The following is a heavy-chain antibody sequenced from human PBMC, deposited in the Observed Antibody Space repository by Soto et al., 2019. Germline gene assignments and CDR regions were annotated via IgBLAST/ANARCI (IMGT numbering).Heavy chain of an antibody. CDR3: ARVEWYNWRYGAFDI. D-gene: IGHD1-26*01. CDR1: GYTFTSFG. J-gene: IGHJ3*02. V-gene: IGHV1-18*04. CDR2: ISVYSGNT. Sequence: ASVKVSCKASGYTFTSFGVSWVRQAPGQGLEWMGWISVYSGNTNYARKLQGRVTMTRDIYTRAVYMELRSLTSDDTAVYYCARVEWYNWRYGAFDIWGQGTMVTASS.